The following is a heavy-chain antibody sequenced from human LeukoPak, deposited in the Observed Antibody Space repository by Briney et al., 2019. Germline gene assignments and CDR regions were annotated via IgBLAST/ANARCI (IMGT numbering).Heavy chain of an antibody. CDR2: IKQDGSEK. V-gene: IGHV3-7*01. D-gene: IGHD2-2*03. J-gene: IGHJ6*02. CDR3: AKDGYCSSTSCYGPNYYYYGMDV. CDR1: GFTFSSYW. Sequence: GGSLRLSCAASGFTFSSYWMSWVRQAPGKGLEWVANIKQDGSEKYYVDSVKGRFTISRDNSKNTLYLQMNSLRAEDTAVYYCAKDGYCSSTSCYGPNYYYYGMDVWGQGTTVTVSS.